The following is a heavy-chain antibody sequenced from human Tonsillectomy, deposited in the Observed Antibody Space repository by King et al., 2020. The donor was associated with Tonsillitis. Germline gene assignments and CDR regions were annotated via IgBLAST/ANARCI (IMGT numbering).Heavy chain of an antibody. D-gene: IGHD6-19*01. J-gene: IGHJ4*02. V-gene: IGHV3-33*05. Sequence: VQLVESGGGVVQPGRSLRLSCVASGFTFSSFGMHWVRQAPGKGLEWVAVTSYDGNNKYYADSVKGRFTISRDNSKNTLYLQINSLRAEETAVYYCARGAQFQQWLVVGFDYWGQGTLVTVSS. CDR3: ARGAQFQQWLVVGFDY. CDR2: TSYDGNNK. CDR1: GFTFSSFG.